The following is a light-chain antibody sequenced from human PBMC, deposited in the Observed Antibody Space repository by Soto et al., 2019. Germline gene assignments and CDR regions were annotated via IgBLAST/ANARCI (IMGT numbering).Light chain of an antibody. CDR2: GAS. CDR3: QQYGSSSSWT. Sequence: EIVLTQSPGTLSLSPGESATLSCRASQSVSSDYLAWYQQRPGQAPRLLIYGASSRPTGIPDRFIGSGSGSDFTLTINRLEPEDFAVYYCQQYGSSSSWTFGQGTRVAIK. V-gene: IGKV3-20*01. CDR1: QSVSSDY. J-gene: IGKJ1*01.